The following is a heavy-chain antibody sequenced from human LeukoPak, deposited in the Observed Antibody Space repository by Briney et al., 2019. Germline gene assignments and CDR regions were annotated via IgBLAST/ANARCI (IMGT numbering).Heavy chain of an antibody. Sequence: SETLSLTCAVYGGSFSGYYWTWIRQPPGKGLEWIGEINQSGSTKYNPSLKSRVTISVDTSKSQFSLKLISVTAADTAVYYCARGYPLYDSSAYYHDYWGQGTLVTVSS. V-gene: IGHV4-34*01. CDR1: GGSFSGYY. CDR3: ARGYPLYDSSAYYHDY. D-gene: IGHD3-22*01. J-gene: IGHJ4*02. CDR2: INQSGST.